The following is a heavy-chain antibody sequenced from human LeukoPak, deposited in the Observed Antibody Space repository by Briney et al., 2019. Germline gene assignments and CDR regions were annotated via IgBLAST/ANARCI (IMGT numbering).Heavy chain of an antibody. CDR2: IIPILGIA. V-gene: IGHV1-69*04. CDR1: GGTFSSYA. J-gene: IGHJ4*02. Sequence: ASVKVSCKASGGTFSSYAISWVRQAPGQGLEWMGRIIPILGIANYAQKFQGRVTITADKSTSTAYMELSSLRSEDTAVYYCARGYYYDSSGYGYWGQGTLVTVSS. D-gene: IGHD3-22*01. CDR3: ARGYYYDSSGYGY.